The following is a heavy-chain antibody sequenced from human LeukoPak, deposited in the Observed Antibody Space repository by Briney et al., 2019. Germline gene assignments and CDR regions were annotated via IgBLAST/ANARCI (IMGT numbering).Heavy chain of an antibody. D-gene: IGHD6-19*01. CDR2: MYIGGTS. CDR1: GGFFSNFF. J-gene: IGHJ4*02. Sequence: KTSETLSLTCSVSGGFFSNFFWSWIRQPAGKGLEWIGRMYIGGTSNYNPSLKSRVNMSLDTSKNHFSLNLTSVTAADTAVYYCARETAVAGRGVDYWGQATLVTVSS. V-gene: IGHV4-4*07. CDR3: ARETAVAGRGVDY.